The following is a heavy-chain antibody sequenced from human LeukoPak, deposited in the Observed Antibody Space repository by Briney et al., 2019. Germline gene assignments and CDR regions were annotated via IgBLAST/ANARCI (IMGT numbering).Heavy chain of an antibody. CDR1: GGSISSYY. D-gene: IGHD2-15*01. V-gene: IGHV4-59*01. CDR2: IYYSGST. CDR3: ARGVATYGYCSGGSCFEGYNWFDP. Sequence: PSETLSLTCTVSGGSISSYYWSWIRQPPGKGLEWIGYIYYSGSTNYNPSLKSRVTISVDTSKNQFSLKLSSVTAADTAVYYCARGVATYGYCSGGSCFEGYNWFDPWGQGTLVTVSS. J-gene: IGHJ5*02.